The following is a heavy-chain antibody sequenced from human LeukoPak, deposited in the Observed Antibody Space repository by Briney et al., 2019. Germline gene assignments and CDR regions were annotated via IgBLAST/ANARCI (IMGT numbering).Heavy chain of an antibody. Sequence: PGGSLRLSCAASGFILNTYTITWVRQAPGKGLEWVSSITNTPNYIYYADSVKGRFTISRDNANNSLYLQMDSLRAEDTAVYYCWRDSPDDTSIWGQGTLVTVSS. D-gene: IGHD6-6*01. V-gene: IGHV3-21*01. CDR1: GFILNTYT. J-gene: IGHJ4*02. CDR2: ITNTPNYI. CDR3: WRDSPDDTSI.